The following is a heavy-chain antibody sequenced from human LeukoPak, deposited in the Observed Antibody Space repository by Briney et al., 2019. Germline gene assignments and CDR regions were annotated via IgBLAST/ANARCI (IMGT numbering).Heavy chain of an antibody. V-gene: IGHV1-2*02. Sequence: ASVKVSCKASGYTFTGYYMHWVRQAPGQGLEWMGWINPNSGGTNYAQKFQGRVTMTRDTSISTAYMELSRLRSDDTAVYYCARDLEWNYFVADYWGQGTLVTVSS. CDR2: INPNSGGT. CDR1: GYTFTGYY. J-gene: IGHJ4*02. CDR3: ARDLEWNYFVADY. D-gene: IGHD1-7*01.